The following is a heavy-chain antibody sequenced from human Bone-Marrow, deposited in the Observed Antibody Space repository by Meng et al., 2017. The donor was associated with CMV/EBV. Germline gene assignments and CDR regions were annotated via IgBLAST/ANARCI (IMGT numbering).Heavy chain of an antibody. J-gene: IGHJ4*02. CDR1: GFRFSAYY. V-gene: IGHV1-8*02. CDR3: ARVRYHFWSGYYTARLFDY. D-gene: IGHD3-3*01. Sequence: ASVKVSCKTSGFRFSAYYLHWVRQAPGQGLEWMGWINPNSGNTGYAQKFQGRVTMTRNTSISTAYMELSSLRSEDTAVYYCARVRYHFWSGYYTARLFDYWGQGTLVTVSS. CDR2: INPNSGNT.